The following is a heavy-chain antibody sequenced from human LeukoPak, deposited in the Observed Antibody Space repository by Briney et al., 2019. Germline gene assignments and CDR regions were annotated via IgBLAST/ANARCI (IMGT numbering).Heavy chain of an antibody. CDR2: IKSKSDGGTT. V-gene: IGHV3-15*01. J-gene: IGHJ4*02. CDR1: GCTFNNAW. Sequence: GGSLRLSCSASGCTFNNAWMSWVRQAPGKGLEWVGRIKSKSDGGTTDYAAPVKGRFTISRDDSKNTLYLQMNSLKTEDTAVYFCATEYYGAYNFWGQGTLVTVSS. D-gene: IGHD4-17*01. CDR3: ATEYYGAYNF.